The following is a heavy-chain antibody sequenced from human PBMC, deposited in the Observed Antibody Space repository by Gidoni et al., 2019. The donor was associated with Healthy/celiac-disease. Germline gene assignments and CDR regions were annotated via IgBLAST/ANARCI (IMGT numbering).Heavy chain of an antibody. CDR2: ISRIFGTA. V-gene: IGHV1-69*01. D-gene: IGHD6-13*01. Sequence: QVQLVQSGAEVKKPGSSVKVSCQASGCNFSSYAISWVRPAPGQGLEWMGGISRIFGTANYAQKFQGRVTITADESTSTAYMELSSLRSEDTAVYYCASGPGIAAADGSLVDYWGQGTLVTVSS. CDR1: GCNFSSYA. CDR3: ASGPGIAAADGSLVDY. J-gene: IGHJ4*02.